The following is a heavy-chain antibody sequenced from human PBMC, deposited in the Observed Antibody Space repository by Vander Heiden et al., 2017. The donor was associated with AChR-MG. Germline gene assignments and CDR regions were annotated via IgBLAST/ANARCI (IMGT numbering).Heavy chain of an antibody. J-gene: IGHJ2*01. V-gene: IGHV4-59*08. D-gene: IGHD3-3*01. CDR1: GGSISSYY. Sequence: QVQLQESGPGLVKPSETLSLTCTVSGGSISSYYWSWIRQPPGKGLEWIGYIYYSGSTNYNPSLKSRVTILVDTSKNQFSLKLSSVTAADTAVYYCARQGYYDRKGGYYWYFDLWGRGTLVTVSS. CDR3: ARQGYYDRKGGYYWYFDL. CDR2: IYYSGST.